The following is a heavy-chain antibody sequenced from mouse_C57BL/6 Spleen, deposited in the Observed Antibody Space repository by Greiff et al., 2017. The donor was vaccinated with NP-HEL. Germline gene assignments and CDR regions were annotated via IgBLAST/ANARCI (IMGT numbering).Heavy chain of an antibody. Sequence: VKLMESGAELARPGASVKLSCKASGYTFTSYGISWVKQRTGQGLEWIGEIYPRSGNTYYNEKFKGKATLTADKSSSTAYMELRSLTSEDSAVYFCAREAGWERAYWGQGTLVTVSA. V-gene: IGHV1-81*01. CDR3: AREAGWERAY. J-gene: IGHJ3*01. CDR2: IYPRSGNT. D-gene: IGHD3-1*01. CDR1: GYTFTSYG.